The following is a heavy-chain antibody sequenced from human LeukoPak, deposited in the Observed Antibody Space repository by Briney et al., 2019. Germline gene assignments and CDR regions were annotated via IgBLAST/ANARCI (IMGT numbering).Heavy chain of an antibody. D-gene: IGHD2-2*01. V-gene: IGHV4-59*12. CDR3: ARGREDIVVVPAAIATFDY. CDR2: IYYSGST. CDR1: GGSISSYY. Sequence: KTSETLSLTCTVSGGSISSYYWSWIRQPPGKGLEWIGYIYYSGSTNYNPSLKSRVTISVDTSKNQFSLKLSSVTAADTAVYYCARGREDIVVVPAAIATFDYWGQGTLVTVSS. J-gene: IGHJ4*02.